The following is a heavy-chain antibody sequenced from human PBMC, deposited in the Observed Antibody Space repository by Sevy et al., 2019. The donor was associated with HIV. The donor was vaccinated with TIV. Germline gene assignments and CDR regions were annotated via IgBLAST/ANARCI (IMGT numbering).Heavy chain of an antibody. D-gene: IGHD3-22*01. Sequence: GGSLRLSCAVSGFSFDSYGMTWVRQAPGKGLEWVSGISGSGTRTYYADSVKGRFRISRDNSKNRLYLQMNSLRSEDKAIFYCAKGGGGHYDPDEIGYYFYYYNMDVWGKGTTVTVSS. J-gene: IGHJ6*03. CDR2: ISGSGTRT. CDR1: GFSFDSYG. V-gene: IGHV3-23*01. CDR3: AKGGGGHYDPDEIGYYFYYYNMDV.